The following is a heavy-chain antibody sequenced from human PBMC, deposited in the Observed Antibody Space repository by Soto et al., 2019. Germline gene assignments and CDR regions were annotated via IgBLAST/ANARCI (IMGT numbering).Heavy chain of an antibody. CDR1: GFTFSSYE. V-gene: IGHV3-48*03. J-gene: IGHJ6*02. D-gene: IGHD3-10*01. Sequence: GGSLRLSCAASGFTFSSYEMNWVRQAPGKGLEWVSYISSSGSTIYYADSVKGRFTISRDNAKNSLYLQMNSLRAEDTAVYYCARLRITMVRGVIITRYYYYCMDVWGQGTTVTVSS. CDR2: ISSSGSTI. CDR3: ARLRITMVRGVIITRYYYYCMDV.